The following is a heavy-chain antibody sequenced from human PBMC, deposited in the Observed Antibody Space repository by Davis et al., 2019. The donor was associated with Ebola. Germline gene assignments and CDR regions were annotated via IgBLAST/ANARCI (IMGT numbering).Heavy chain of an antibody. CDR2: IDPGGGSA. Sequence: ASVQVSCQASRYSFNTYYMHWVRQAPGQGLEWVGIIDPGGGSATYAQKFQGRLTMTRDTSTRTVYMELSNLRSEDTAVYYCARPGDYSELKYWGPGSLVTVSS. D-gene: IGHD7-27*01. V-gene: IGHV1-46*02. CDR3: ARPGDYSELKY. J-gene: IGHJ4*02. CDR1: RYSFNTYY.